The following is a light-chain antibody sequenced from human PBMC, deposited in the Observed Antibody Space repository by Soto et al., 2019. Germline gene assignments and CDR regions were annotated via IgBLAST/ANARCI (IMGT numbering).Light chain of an antibody. V-gene: IGKV3-15*01. CDR1: QSVSSN. Sequence: EIVMTQSPATLSVSPGERATLSCRASQSVSSNLAWYQHKPGQAPRLLIYGASTRATDIPARFSGSGSGTEFTLTISRLQSEDFAVYYCHQYNNSPPYTFGQGTNLEIK. CDR2: GAS. J-gene: IGKJ2*01. CDR3: HQYNNSPPYT.